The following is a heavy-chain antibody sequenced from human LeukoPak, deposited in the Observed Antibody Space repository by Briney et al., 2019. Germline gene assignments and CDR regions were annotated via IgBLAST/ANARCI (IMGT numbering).Heavy chain of an antibody. V-gene: IGHV3-20*04. J-gene: IGHJ5*02. CDR1: GLTFDDLG. CDR3: ARGQGSGYDSNWFDP. CDR2: INWNGGST. Sequence: PGGSLRLSGAPSGLTFDDLGMGGVAKAQGKGLNWSSGINWNGGSTGYADSVKGRFTISRDNAKNSLYLQMNSLRAEDTALYYCARGQGSGYDSNWFDPWGQGTLVTVSS. D-gene: IGHD5-12*01.